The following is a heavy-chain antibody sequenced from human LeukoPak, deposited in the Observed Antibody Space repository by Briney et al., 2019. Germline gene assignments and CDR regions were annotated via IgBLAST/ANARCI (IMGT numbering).Heavy chain of an antibody. D-gene: IGHD2-15*01. V-gene: IGHV4-59*01. J-gene: IGHJ6*03. CDR2: IYYSGNT. CDR1: GASISSYY. Sequence: PSETLSLTCTASGASISSYYWSWIRQPPGKGLEWIGYIYYSGNTNYNPSLKSRVTISVDTSKNQFSLKLSSVTAADTAVYYCARSVEGYCSGGSCYSYYYYMDVWGKGTTVTVSS. CDR3: ARSVEGYCSGGSCYSYYYYMDV.